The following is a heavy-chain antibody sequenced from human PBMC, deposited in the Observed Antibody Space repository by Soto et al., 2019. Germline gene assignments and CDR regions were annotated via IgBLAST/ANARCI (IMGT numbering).Heavy chain of an antibody. J-gene: IGHJ4*02. V-gene: IGHV1-8*01. CDR1: GYTFATYD. D-gene: IGHD3-16*01. CDR3: ARRLERSGPYYLDS. CDR2: MNPYTGNT. Sequence: QVQLVQSGAEVKKPGASVKVSCKASGYTFATYDFAWVRQATGQGLEWMGWMNPYTGNTGYAQAFRGRLNMTRNTSITTAYMELSSLTSEDTAVYFCARRLERSGPYYLDSWGQGTLVTVSS.